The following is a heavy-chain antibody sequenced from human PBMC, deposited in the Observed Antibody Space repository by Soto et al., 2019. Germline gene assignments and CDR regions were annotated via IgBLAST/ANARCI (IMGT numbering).Heavy chain of an antibody. Sequence: PSETLSLTCAVYGGSFSGYYWSWIRQPPGKGLEWIGEINHSGSTNYNPSLKSRVTISVDTSKNQFSLKLSSVTAADTAVYYCARAGYYDSSGYYYDYWGQATLVTVLL. V-gene: IGHV4-34*01. J-gene: IGHJ4*02. CDR2: INHSGST. CDR1: GGSFSGYY. D-gene: IGHD3-22*01. CDR3: ARAGYYDSSGYYYDY.